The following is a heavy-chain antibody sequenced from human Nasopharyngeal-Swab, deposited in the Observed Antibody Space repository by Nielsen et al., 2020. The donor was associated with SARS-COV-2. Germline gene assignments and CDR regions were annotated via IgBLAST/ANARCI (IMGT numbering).Heavy chain of an antibody. CDR1: GFTFDDYA. CDR2: ISWNSGSI. Sequence: GGSLGLSCAASGFTFDDYAMHWVRQAPGKGLEWVSGISWNSGSIGFADSVKGRFTISRDNARNSLYLQMNSLRAEDTALYYCAKDMEEQWLGALDYWGQGTLVTVSS. V-gene: IGHV3-9*01. J-gene: IGHJ4*02. CDR3: AKDMEEQWLGALDY. D-gene: IGHD6-19*01.